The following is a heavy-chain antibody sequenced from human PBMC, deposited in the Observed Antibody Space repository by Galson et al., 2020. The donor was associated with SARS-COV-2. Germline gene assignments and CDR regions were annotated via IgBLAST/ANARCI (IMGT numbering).Heavy chain of an antibody. CDR1: GFTFSNYG. D-gene: IGHD2-2*01. V-gene: IGHV3-30*18. J-gene: IGHJ6*02. CDR2: ILYDGSDK. CDR3: AKDLGEFQLRPLAYGMDV. Sequence: GGSLRLSCAVSGFTFSNYGMHWVRQAPGKGLEWVAVILYDGSDKYYSDSVKGRLIISRDNSKNTLHLQMNSLRPEDTAVYYCAKDLGEFQLRPLAYGMDVWGQGTTVTVS.